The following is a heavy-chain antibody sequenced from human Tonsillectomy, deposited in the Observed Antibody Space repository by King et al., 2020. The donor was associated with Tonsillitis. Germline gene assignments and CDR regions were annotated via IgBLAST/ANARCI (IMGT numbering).Heavy chain of an antibody. CDR1: GYTFTSYG. J-gene: IGHJ3*02. D-gene: IGHD2-15*01. Sequence: VQLVESGAEVKKPGASVKVSCKASGYTFTSYGISWVRQAPGQGLEWMGWISAYNGNTNYAQKLQGRVTMTTDTSTSTAYMELRSLRSDDTAVYYCARFWCIVVVVAAIHNAFDIWGQGTMVTVSS. CDR3: ARFWCIVVVVAAIHNAFDI. CDR2: ISAYNGNT. V-gene: IGHV1-18*04.